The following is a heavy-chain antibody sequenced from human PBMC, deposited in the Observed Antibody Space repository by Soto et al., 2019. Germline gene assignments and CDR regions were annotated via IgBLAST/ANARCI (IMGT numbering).Heavy chain of an antibody. Sequence: GGSLRLSCAASGFTFSSYAMHWVRQTPGKGLEWVAVISYDGSNKYYADSVKGRFTISRDNSKNTLYMQMNSLGAEDTSVYYCARDKFGSSSSQLRTPYYHCYGMDVWGQGTTVTVSS. CDR3: ARDKFGSSSSQLRTPYYHCYGMDV. D-gene: IGHD2-2*01. CDR2: ISYDGSNK. CDR1: GFTFSSYA. J-gene: IGHJ6*02. V-gene: IGHV3-30*04.